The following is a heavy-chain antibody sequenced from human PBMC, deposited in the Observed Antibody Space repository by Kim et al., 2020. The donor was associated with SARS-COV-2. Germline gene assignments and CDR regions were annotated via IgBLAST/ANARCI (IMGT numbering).Heavy chain of an antibody. J-gene: IGHJ6*02. CDR2: ISSSSSTI. CDR3: ASQLGDSFPYYYYGMDV. D-gene: IGHD5-18*01. Sequence: GGSLRLSCAASGFTFSSYSMNWVRQAPGKGLEWVSYISSSSSTIYYADSVKGRFTISRDNAKNSLYLQMNSLRDEDTAVYYCASQLGDSFPYYYYGMDVWGQGTTVTVSS. CDR1: GFTFSSYS. V-gene: IGHV3-48*02.